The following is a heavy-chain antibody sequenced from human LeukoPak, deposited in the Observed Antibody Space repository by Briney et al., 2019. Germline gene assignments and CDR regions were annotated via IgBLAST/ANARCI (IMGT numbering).Heavy chain of an antibody. Sequence: PGGSLRLSCAASGFTFSSYGMPWVRQAPGKGLEWVAVIWYDGSNKYYADSVKGRFTISRDNSKNTLYLQMNSLRAEDTAVYYCARARGYSGYGYCDYWGQGTLVTVSS. J-gene: IGHJ4*02. CDR3: ARARGYSGYGYCDY. CDR1: GFTFSSYG. CDR2: IWYDGSNK. V-gene: IGHV3-33*01. D-gene: IGHD5-12*01.